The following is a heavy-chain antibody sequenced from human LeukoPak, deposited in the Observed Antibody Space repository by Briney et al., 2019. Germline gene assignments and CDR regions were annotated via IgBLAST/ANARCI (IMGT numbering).Heavy chain of an antibody. V-gene: IGHV3-33*01. CDR1: GFSFSSFG. J-gene: IGHJ6*02. D-gene: IGHD2-15*01. CDR2: VGYDESIK. CDR3: ARGSGGYKYLMDV. Sequence: GGSLRLSCAASGFSFSSFGMHWVRQAPGGGLEWVTIVGYDESIKYYADSVKDRFTISRGNSKNTVHLQMNSLRAEDTAVYYCARGSGGYKYLMDVWGQGATVIVSS.